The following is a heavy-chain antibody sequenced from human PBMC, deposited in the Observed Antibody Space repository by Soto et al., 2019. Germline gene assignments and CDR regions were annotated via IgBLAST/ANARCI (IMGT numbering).Heavy chain of an antibody. Sequence: SVKVSCKASGGTFSSYSISWVRQAPGQGLEWMGGIIPIFGTANYAQKFQGRVTITADESTSTAYMELSSLRSEDTAVYYCARGGVDIVVVPAARGYYYYGMDVWGQGTTVTVSS. D-gene: IGHD2-2*01. V-gene: IGHV1-69*13. CDR3: ARGGVDIVVVPAARGYYYYGMDV. CDR1: GGTFSSYS. J-gene: IGHJ6*02. CDR2: IIPIFGTA.